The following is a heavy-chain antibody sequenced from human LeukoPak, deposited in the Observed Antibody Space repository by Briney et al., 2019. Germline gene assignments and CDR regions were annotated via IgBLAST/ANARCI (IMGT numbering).Heavy chain of an antibody. CDR3: ARRGYCATTTCYRLFDY. CDR2: IYPGDSDT. CDR1: GYSFTNYW. J-gene: IGHJ4*02. Sequence: GESLKISCKGSGYSFTNYWIGWVRQMPGKGVEWMGIIYPGDSDTRYSPSFQGQVTISADKSITTAYLQWSSLKASDTAMYYCARRGYCATTTCYRLFDYWGQGTLVTVSS. D-gene: IGHD2-2*01. V-gene: IGHV5-51*01.